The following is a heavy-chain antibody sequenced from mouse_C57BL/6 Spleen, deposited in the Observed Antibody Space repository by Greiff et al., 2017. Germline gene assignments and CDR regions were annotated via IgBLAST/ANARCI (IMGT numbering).Heavy chain of an antibody. V-gene: IGHV10-3*01. CDR1: GFTFNTYA. CDR2: IRSKSSNYAT. Sequence: EVPLVASGGGLVQPKGSLKLSCAASGFTFNTYAMHWVRHAPGKGLEWVARIRSKSSNYATYYADSVKDRFTISRDDSQSMLYLQMNNLKTEDTTIYYCLRDPLYAMDYWGQGTSVTVSS. CDR3: LRDPLYAMDY. J-gene: IGHJ4*01.